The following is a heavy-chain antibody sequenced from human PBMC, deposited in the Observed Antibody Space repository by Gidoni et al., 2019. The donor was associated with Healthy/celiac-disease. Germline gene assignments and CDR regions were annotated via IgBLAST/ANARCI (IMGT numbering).Heavy chain of an antibody. CDR1: GYTFTGYY. CDR2: INPNSGGT. Sequence: QVQLVQSGAEVKKPGASVKVSCQASGYTFTGYYMHWVRQAPGQGLEWMGRINPNSGGTNYAQKFQGRVTMTRDTSISTAYMELSRLRSDDTAVYYCARRAARRELVGRFDPWGQGTLVTVSS. CDR3: ARRAARRELVGRFDP. J-gene: IGHJ5*02. D-gene: IGHD6-6*01. V-gene: IGHV1-2*06.